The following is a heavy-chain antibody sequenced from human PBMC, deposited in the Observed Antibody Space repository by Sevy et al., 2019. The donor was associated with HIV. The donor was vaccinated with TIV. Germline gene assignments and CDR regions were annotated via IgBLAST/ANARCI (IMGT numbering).Heavy chain of an antibody. J-gene: IGHJ4*02. Sequence: ASVKVSCKVSGYTHTELSMHWVRQVPGKGLEWMGSFDPEDDETIYEQKFHGRVTMTEDTSTDPAYLERSSMRSEATAVYYCATTKDYYENSGDPFDYWGQGTLVTVSS. CDR3: ATTKDYYENSGDPFDY. D-gene: IGHD3-22*01. V-gene: IGHV1-24*01. CDR2: FDPEDDET. CDR1: GYTHTELS.